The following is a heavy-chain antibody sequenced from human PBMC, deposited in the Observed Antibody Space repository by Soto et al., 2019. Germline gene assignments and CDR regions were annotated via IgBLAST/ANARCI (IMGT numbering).Heavy chain of an antibody. CDR2: IYYSGST. J-gene: IGHJ4*02. V-gene: IGHV4-59*01. CDR3: AIGGSGSYYNHYYFDY. Sequence: SETLSLTCIFSVGSISSYYWSWIRHPPGKGLEWIGYIYYSGSTNYNPSLKSRVTISVDTSKNQFSLKLSSVTAADTAVYYCAIGGSGSYYNHYYFDYWGQGTLVIVS. D-gene: IGHD3-10*01. CDR1: VGSISSYY.